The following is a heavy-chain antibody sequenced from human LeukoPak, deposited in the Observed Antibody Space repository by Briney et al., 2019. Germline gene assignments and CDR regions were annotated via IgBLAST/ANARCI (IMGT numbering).Heavy chain of an antibody. V-gene: IGHV3-23*01. J-gene: IGHJ4*02. CDR1: GFTFNSHA. CDR2: ISGGGGST. Sequence: GGSLRLSCAVSGFTFNSHAMSWVRQAPGKGLEWVSTISGGGGSTYYADSVKGRFTISRDNSKNTLYLQMNSLRTEDTAVYYCATEPLYTDYSYYIDYWGQGTLVTVSS. D-gene: IGHD5-12*01. CDR3: ATEPLYTDYSYYIDY.